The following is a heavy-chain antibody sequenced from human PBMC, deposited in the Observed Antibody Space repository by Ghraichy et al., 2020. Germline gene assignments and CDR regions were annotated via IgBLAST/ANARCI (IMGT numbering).Heavy chain of an antibody. CDR1: GGSISSYY. Sequence: GSLRLSCTVSGGSISSYYWSWIRQPPGKGLDWIGYIYYSGSTNYNPSLKSRVTISVDTSKNQFSLKLSSVTAADTAVYYCARVSGTAMVSWGQGTLVTVSS. CDR2: IYYSGST. V-gene: IGHV4-59*01. D-gene: IGHD5-18*01. J-gene: IGHJ4*02. CDR3: ARVSGTAMVS.